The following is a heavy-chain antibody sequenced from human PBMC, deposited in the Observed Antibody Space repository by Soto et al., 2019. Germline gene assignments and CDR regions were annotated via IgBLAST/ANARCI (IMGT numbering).Heavy chain of an antibody. CDR2: IYYSGST. CDR1: GGSISSYY. Sequence: KPSETLSLTCTVSGGSISSYYWSWIRQPPGKGLEWIGYIYYSGSTNYNPSIKSRVTISVDTSKNQFSLKLSSVTAADTAVYYCARGRAPGGIAAAGNYYYGMDVWGQGTTVTV. D-gene: IGHD6-13*01. J-gene: IGHJ6*02. V-gene: IGHV4-59*01. CDR3: ARGRAPGGIAAAGNYYYGMDV.